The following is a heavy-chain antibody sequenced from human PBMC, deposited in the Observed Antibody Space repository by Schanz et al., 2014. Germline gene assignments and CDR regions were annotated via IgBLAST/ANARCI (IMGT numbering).Heavy chain of an antibody. J-gene: IGHJ3*01. CDR3: TRSTLWSYDV. D-gene: IGHD2-21*01. Sequence: QVQLQQWGAGLLKPSETLSLTCAVYGGSFSGYFWSWTRQSPEKGLEWIGEIFHSGTTNYNPSLESRVTISVDKSKNQFSLILSSMTAADTAVYYCTRSTLWSYDVWGRGTMVIVSS. CDR2: IFHSGTT. CDR1: GGSFSGYF. V-gene: IGHV4-34*12.